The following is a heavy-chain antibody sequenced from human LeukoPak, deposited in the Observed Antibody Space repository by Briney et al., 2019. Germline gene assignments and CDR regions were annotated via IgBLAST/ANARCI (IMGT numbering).Heavy chain of an antibody. Sequence: PGGSLRLSCAASGFTFSSYAMSWVRQAPGKGPEWVSSVCGTGGCTYYANSVKGRFTISRDNSMNTLNLQINSLRAEDTAIYYCAKALGVGSPARFPSAFDIWGQGTMVTVSS. CDR1: GFTFSSYA. D-gene: IGHD3-16*01. CDR3: AKALGVGSPARFPSAFDI. V-gene: IGHV3-23*01. CDR2: VCGTGGCT. J-gene: IGHJ3*02.